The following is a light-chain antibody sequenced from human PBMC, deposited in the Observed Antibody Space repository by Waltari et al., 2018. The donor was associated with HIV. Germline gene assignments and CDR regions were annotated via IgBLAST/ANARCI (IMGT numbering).Light chain of an antibody. V-gene: IGKV3-11*01. CDR2: DLS. Sequence: VCTQSPAPLSLAPGESATLSCRATRRVDSCFAWYQQKPCQAPRLLIYDLSYRATGIPARFSGSGSGTDFTLTISSLEPEDFAVYYCQQCTNWPLTFGGGTKVDIK. CDR3: QQCTNWPLT. CDR1: RRVDSC. J-gene: IGKJ4*01.